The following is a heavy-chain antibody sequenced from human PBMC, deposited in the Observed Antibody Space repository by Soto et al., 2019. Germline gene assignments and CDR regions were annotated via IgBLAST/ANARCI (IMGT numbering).Heavy chain of an antibody. V-gene: IGHV4-4*02. CDR2: LYHSGST. CDR1: GGSISSTNW. Sequence: QVQLQESGPGLVKPSGTLSVTCAVSGGSISSTNWWTWVRQPPGKGLEWIGELYHSGSTNYNPSLKSRVTMSVDKSKNQFSLNLRSVTASDTAVYDCVSSGTGNFDPWGQGTLVTVSP. CDR3: VSSGTGNFDP. J-gene: IGHJ5*02. D-gene: IGHD3-10*01.